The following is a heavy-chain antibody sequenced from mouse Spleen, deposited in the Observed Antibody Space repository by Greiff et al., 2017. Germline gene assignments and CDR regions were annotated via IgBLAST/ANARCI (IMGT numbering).Heavy chain of an antibody. V-gene: IGHV1-64*01. CDR2: IHPNSGST. J-gene: IGHJ1*03. D-gene: IGHD2-4*01. Sequence: QVQLQQSGAELVKPGASVKLSCKASGYTFTSYWMHWVKQRPGQGLEWIGMIHPNSGSTNYNEKFKSKATLTVDKSSSTAYMQLSSLTSEDSAVYYCARTYDYDGYFDVWGTGTTVTVSS. CDR3: ARTYDYDGYFDV. CDR1: GYTFTSYW.